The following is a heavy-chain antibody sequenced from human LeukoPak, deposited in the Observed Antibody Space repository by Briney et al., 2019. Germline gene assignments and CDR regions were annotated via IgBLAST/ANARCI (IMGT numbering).Heavy chain of an antibody. D-gene: IGHD1-7*01. CDR3: ARRWNYGIYYYIDV. V-gene: IGHV4-34*01. CDR1: GGSFDTYY. Sequence: PSETLSLTCAVYGGSFDTYYWSWTRQSPGRGLEWIGEINPGGRINYNPSLMSRVTISIDTSKKQFSLNLSSVTAADTAVYYCARRWNYGIYYYIDVWGTGTTVTVSS. J-gene: IGHJ6*03. CDR2: INPGGRI.